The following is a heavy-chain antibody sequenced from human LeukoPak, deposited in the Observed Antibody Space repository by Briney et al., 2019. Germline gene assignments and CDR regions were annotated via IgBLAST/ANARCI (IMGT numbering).Heavy chain of an antibody. D-gene: IGHD2-15*01. CDR2: IANDVTTT. CDR3: AREYWGSSFDY. J-gene: IGHJ4*02. CDR1: GFTFSNAW. V-gene: IGHV3-74*01. Sequence: TGGSLRLSCAASGFTFSNAWMSWVRQAPGKGLVWVSRIANDVTTTSYADSVRGRFTISRDNAKSTLYLQMNSLRAEDTAVYYCAREYWGSSFDYWGQGTLVSVSS.